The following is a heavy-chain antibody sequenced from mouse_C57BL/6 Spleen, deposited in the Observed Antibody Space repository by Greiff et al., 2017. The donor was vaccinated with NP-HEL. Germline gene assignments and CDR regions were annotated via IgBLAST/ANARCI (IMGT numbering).Heavy chain of an antibody. CDR2: INTNNGGT. V-gene: IGHV1-18*01. D-gene: IGHD1-1*01. CDR1: GYTFTDYN. CDR3: ARSILRNYFDY. J-gene: IGHJ2*01. Sequence: EVQLHQSGPELVKPGASVKIPCKASGYTFTDYNMDWVKQSHGKSLEWIGDINTNNGGTIYNQKFKGKATFTVDKSSSTAYMELRSLTSEDTAVYYCARSILRNYFDYGGQGTTLTVSS.